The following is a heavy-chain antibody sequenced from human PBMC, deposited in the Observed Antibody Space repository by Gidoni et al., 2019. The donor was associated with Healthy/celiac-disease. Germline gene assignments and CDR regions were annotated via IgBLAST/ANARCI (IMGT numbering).Heavy chain of an antibody. D-gene: IGHD3-16*01. J-gene: IGHJ4*02. CDR1: GYSISSGYY. CDR3: ARDQGGLPSRSGFDY. CDR2: IYHSGST. Sequence: QVQLQESGPGLVKPSETLSLTCAVSGYSISSGYYWGWIRQPPGKGLEWIGSIYHSGSTYYNPSLKSRVTISVDTSKNQFSLKLSSVTAADTAVYYCARDQGGLPSRSGFDYWGQGTLVTVSS. V-gene: IGHV4-38-2*02.